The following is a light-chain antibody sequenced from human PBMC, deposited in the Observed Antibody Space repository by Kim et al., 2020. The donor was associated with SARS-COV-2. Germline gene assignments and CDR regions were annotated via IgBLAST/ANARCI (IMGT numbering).Light chain of an antibody. CDR1: TGAVTSGSF. Sequence: QTVVTQEPSPTVSPGGTVTLTCASSTGAVTSGSFPNWLQQKPGQSPRALIYNTDKKRPGTPARFSGSLLGGKAALTLSGVQPEDEAEYYCLLYSGGGWVFGGGTQLTVL. CDR2: NTD. V-gene: IGLV7-43*01. J-gene: IGLJ3*02. CDR3: LLYSGGGWV.